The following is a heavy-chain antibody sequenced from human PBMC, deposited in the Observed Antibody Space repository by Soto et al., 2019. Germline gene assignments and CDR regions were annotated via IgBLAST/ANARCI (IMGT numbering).Heavy chain of an antibody. D-gene: IGHD2-2*01. CDR1: GGSIRSSSYY. Sequence: ETLSLTCTVSGGSIRSSSYYWGWIRQPPGKGLEWIGSIYYSGSTYYNPSLKSRVTISVDTSKNQFSLKLSSVTAADTAVYYCARQGDCSSTSCYLRENYYYYYYMDVWGKGTTVTVSS. V-gene: IGHV4-39*01. CDR2: IYYSGST. J-gene: IGHJ6*03. CDR3: ARQGDCSSTSCYLRENYYYYYYMDV.